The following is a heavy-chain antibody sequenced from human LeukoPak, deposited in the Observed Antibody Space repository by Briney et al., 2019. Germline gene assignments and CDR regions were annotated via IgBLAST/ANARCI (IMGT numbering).Heavy chain of an antibody. CDR1: GGTFSSYA. Sequence: SVKVSCKASGGTFSSYAISWVRQAPGQGLEWMGRIIPILGIANYAQKFQGRVTITADKSTSTAYTELSSLRSEDTAVYYCARDRSVGGSTSNWFDPWGQGTLVTVSS. D-gene: IGHD2-2*01. V-gene: IGHV1-69*04. CDR2: IIPILGIA. J-gene: IGHJ5*02. CDR3: ARDRSVGGSTSNWFDP.